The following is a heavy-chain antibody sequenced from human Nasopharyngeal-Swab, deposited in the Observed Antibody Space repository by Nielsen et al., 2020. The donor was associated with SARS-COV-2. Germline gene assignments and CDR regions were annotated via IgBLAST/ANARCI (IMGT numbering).Heavy chain of an antibody. D-gene: IGHD2-2*01. CDR1: GYTFTGYY. CDR3: ARDHSPIFCSSTSCHLYYYYGMDV. V-gene: IGHV1-18*04. Sequence: SVKVSCKASGYTFTGYYMHWVRQAPGQGLEWMGWISAYNGNTNYAQKLQGRVTMTTDTSTSTAYMELRSLRSDDTAVYYCARDHSPIFCSSTSCHLYYYYGMDVWGQGTTVTVSS. J-gene: IGHJ6*02. CDR2: ISAYNGNT.